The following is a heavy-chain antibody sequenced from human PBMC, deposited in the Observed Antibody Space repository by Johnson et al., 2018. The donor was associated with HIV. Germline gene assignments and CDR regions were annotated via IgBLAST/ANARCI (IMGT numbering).Heavy chain of an antibody. V-gene: IGHV3-30-3*01. CDR3: ARDRVWFGELYAFDI. Sequence: VQLVESGGGVVQPGRSLRLSCAASGFTFSSYAMHWVRQAPGKGLEWVAVISYDGSNKYYADYVKGRFTISRDNSKNTLYLQMNSLRAEDTAVYYCARDRVWFGELYAFDIWGQGTMVTVSS. CDR2: ISYDGSNK. D-gene: IGHD3-10*01. CDR1: GFTFSSYA. J-gene: IGHJ3*02.